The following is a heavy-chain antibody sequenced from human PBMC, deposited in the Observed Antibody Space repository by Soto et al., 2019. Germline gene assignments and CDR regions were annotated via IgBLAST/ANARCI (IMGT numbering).Heavy chain of an antibody. J-gene: IGHJ4*02. Sequence: QVQLQESGPGLVKPSETLSLTCTVSGGSISSYYWSWIRQPPGKGLEWIGYIYYSGSTNYNPSLKSRVTISVDTSKNQFSLKLSSVTAADTAVYYWARRYGTTFDYWGQGTRVTVSS. V-gene: IGHV4-59*01. CDR2: IYYSGST. D-gene: IGHD1-7*01. CDR1: GGSISSYY. CDR3: ARRYGTTFDY.